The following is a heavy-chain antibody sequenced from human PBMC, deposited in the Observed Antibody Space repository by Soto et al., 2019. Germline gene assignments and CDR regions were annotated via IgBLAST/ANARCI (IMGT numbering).Heavy chain of an antibody. CDR3: ARYLGPTPWFDP. D-gene: IGHD2-15*01. V-gene: IGHV4-30-2*01. CDR2: MYHTGSS. Sequence: SETLSLTCTVSGTSVTSGDFSWAWIRQAPAKGLEWIGYMYHTGSSYYNPSLKSRITMSVDTSRNQFSLNLTSVTAADTALYYCARYLGPTPWFDPWGQGTLVTVSS. CDR1: GTSVTSGDFS. J-gene: IGHJ5*02.